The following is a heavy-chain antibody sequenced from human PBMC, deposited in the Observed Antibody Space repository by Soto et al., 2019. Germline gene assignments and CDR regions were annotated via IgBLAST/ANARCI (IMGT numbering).Heavy chain of an antibody. V-gene: IGHV3-21*01. D-gene: IGHD3-10*01. Sequence: EVQLVESGGGLVKPGGSLRVSCAASGFSFTSYTMNWVRQAPGKGLEWVASISAGGRSIYYADSLKGRSTVSRDNAKSSLYLQMNSLRADDTAVCYCPRSTPGNPFDIWGQGTMVTVSS. CDR3: PRSTPGNPFDI. CDR2: ISAGGRSI. J-gene: IGHJ3*02. CDR1: GFSFTSYT.